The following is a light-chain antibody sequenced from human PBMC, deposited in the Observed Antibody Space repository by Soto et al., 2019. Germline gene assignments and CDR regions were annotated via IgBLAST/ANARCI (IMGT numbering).Light chain of an antibody. V-gene: IGKV1-9*01. J-gene: IGKJ4*01. CDR3: QKLYTYPLT. CDR2: TAS. Sequence: DIQLPHPPSFLHASVGDRVTVTGRASQGINSYLAWYQQKPGKAPKLLIYTASTLQSGVPSRFSGSGSGTECTLTITSLQPEDLAAYYCQKLYTYPLTGGGGTKVAIK. CDR1: QGINSY.